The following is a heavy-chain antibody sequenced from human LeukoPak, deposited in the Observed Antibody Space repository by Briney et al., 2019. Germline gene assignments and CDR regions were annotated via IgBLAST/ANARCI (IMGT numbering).Heavy chain of an antibody. CDR1: GFTFSSYS. CDR2: LSGSGGST. V-gene: IGHV3-23*01. D-gene: IGHD3-10*01. J-gene: IGHJ4*02. CDR3: AKDLSGAFGY. Sequence: GGSLRLSCAASGFTFSSYSMNWVRQAPGKGLEWVSTLSGSGGSTYYADSVKGRFTISRDNSKNTLYLQMNSLRAEGTAVYYCAKDLSGAFGYWGQGTLVTVSS.